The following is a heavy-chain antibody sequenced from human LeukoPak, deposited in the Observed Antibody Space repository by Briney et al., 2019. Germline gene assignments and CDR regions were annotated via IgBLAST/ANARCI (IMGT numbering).Heavy chain of an antibody. D-gene: IGHD3-9*01. J-gene: IGHJ6*03. V-gene: IGHV1-18*01. CDR2: ISAYNGNT. CDR1: GYTFTSYG. CDR3: ARERYYDILTGYYKYYYMDV. Sequence: ASVKVSRKASGYTFTSYGISWVRQAPGQGLEWMGWISAYNGNTNYAQKLQGRVTMTTDTSTSTAYMELRSLRSDDTAVYYCARERYYDILTGYYKYYYMDVWGKGTTVTVSS.